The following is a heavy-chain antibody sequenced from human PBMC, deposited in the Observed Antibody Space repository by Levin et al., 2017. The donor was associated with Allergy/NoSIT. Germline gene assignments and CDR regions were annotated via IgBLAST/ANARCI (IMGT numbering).Heavy chain of an antibody. D-gene: IGHD3-3*01. CDR2: ISGSGGST. V-gene: IGHV3-23*01. J-gene: IGHJ4*02. CDR1: GFTFSSYA. Sequence: GESLKISCAASGFTFSSYAMSWVRQAPGKGLEWVSAISGSGGSTYYADSVKGRFTISRDNSKNTLYLQMNSLRAEDTAVYYCAKQSITIFGVVWDYDYWGQGTLVTVSS. CDR3: AKQSITIFGVVWDYDY.